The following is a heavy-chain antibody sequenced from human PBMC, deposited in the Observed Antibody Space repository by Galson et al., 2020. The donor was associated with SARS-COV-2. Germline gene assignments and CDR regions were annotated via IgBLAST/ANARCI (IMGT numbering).Heavy chain of an antibody. CDR2: IKQDGSEK. D-gene: IGHD2-15*01. CDR1: GFTFSSYW. V-gene: IGHV3-7*05. CDR3: ARHVVVVAATYYGMDV. Sequence: GESLKISCAASGFTFSSYWMSWVRQAPGKGLEWVANIKQDGSEKYYVDSVKGRFTISRDNAKNSLYLQMNSLRAEDTAVYYCARHVVVVAATYYGMDVWGQGTTVTVSS. J-gene: IGHJ6*02.